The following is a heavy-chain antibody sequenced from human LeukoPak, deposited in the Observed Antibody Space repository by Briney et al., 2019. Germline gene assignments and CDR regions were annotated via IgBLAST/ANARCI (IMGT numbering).Heavy chain of an antibody. CDR1: GFTFSGCE. CDR2: TKSKTDGGTT. J-gene: IGHJ4*02. Sequence: GGSLRLSCAISGFTFSGCELTWVRQAPGKGLEWVGRTKSKTDGGTTDYAAPVKGRFTISRDDSKNTLYLQMNSLKTEDTAVYYCTTVPRSDYFDYWSQGTLVTVSS. V-gene: IGHV3-15*01. CDR3: TTVPRSDYFDY.